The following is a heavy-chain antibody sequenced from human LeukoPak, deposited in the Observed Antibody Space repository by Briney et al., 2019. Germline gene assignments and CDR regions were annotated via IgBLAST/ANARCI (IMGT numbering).Heavy chain of an antibody. CDR3: ARRGPPPYGSGSYESVWFDP. J-gene: IGHJ5*02. CDR1: GGSISSYY. D-gene: IGHD3-10*01. V-gene: IGHV4-59*08. Sequence: SETLSLTCTVSGGSISSYYWSWIRQPPGKGLEWIGYIYYSGSTNYNPSLKSRVTISLDKSKNQFSLKLSSVTAADTAVYYCARRGPPPYGSGSYESVWFDPWGQGTLVTVSS. CDR2: IYYSGST.